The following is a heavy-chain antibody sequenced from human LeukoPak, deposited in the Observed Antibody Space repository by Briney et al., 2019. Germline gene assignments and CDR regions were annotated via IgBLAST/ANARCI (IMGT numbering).Heavy chain of an antibody. CDR1: GFTFSDYY. J-gene: IGHJ4*02. V-gene: IGHV3-11*01. CDR2: ISSSGSTI. Sequence: GGSLRLSCAASGFTFSDYYMSWIRQAPGKGLEWVSYISSSGSTIYYADSVKGRFTISRDNAKNSLYLQMNSLRAEDTAVYCCARETTVVTSTSDYWGQGTLVTVSS. D-gene: IGHD4-23*01. CDR3: ARETTVVTSTSDY.